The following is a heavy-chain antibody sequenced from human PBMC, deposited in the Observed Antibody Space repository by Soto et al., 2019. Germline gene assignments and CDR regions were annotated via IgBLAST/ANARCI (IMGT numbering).Heavy chain of an antibody. CDR1: GFTFSIYS. J-gene: IGHJ4*02. CDR2: ISSSSSYI. CDR3: ARSPGRDGYNNFDY. Sequence: GGSLRLSCAASGFTFSIYSMNWVRQAPGKGLEWVSSISSSSSYIYYADSVKGRFTISRDNAKNSLYLQMNTLRAEDTAVYYCARSPGRDGYNNFDYWGQGTLVTVSS. V-gene: IGHV3-21*01. D-gene: IGHD1-1*01.